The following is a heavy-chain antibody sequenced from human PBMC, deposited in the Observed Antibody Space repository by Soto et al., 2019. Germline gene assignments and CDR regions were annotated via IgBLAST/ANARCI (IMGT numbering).Heavy chain of an antibody. J-gene: IGHJ5*02. V-gene: IGHV4-34*01. D-gene: IGHD3-3*01. CDR2: INHSGST. CDR3: ARGRLYYDFWSGPTWFDP. CDR1: GGSFSGYY. Sequence: SETLSLTCAVYGGSFSGYYWSWIRQPPGKGLEWIGEINHSGSTNYNPSLKSRVTISVDTSKNQFSLKLSSVTAADTAVYYCARGRLYYDFWSGPTWFDPWGQGTLVTVSS.